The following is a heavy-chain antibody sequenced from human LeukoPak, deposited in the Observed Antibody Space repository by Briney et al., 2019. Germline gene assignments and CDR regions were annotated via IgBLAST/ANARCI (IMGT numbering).Heavy chain of an antibody. Sequence: GGSLRLSCVTSGFTFSSYWMNWARQAPGKGQEWVASINHNGNVNYYVDSVKGRFTISRDNAKNSLYLQMSNLRAEDTAVYFCARGGGLDVWGQGATVTVSS. J-gene: IGHJ6*02. D-gene: IGHD3-16*01. V-gene: IGHV3-7*03. CDR1: GFTFSSYW. CDR3: ARGGGLDV. CDR2: INHNGNVN.